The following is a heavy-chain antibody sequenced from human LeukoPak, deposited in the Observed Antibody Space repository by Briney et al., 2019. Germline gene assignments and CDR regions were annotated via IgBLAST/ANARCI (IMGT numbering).Heavy chain of an antibody. CDR1: GGSISRYY. CDR3: ARGRYYGSGSYYNWFDL. D-gene: IGHD3-10*01. V-gene: IGHV4-59*01. CDR2: IYYSGST. J-gene: IGHJ5*02. Sequence: SETLSLTCSVSGGSISRYYWSWIRQPPGKGLEWIGYIYYSGSTNYNPSLKSRVTISVDTSENQFSLKLSSVTAADTAVYYYARGRYYGSGSYYNWFDLWGQGTLVTVSS.